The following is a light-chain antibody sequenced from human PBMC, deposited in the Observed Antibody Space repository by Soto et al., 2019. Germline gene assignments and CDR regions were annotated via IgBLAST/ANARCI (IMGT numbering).Light chain of an antibody. CDR2: DAS. CDR1: QSVSSSY. V-gene: IGKV3D-20*02. CDR3: QQRSTWPPFS. Sequence: EIVLTQSPGTLSLSPGERATLSCRAIQSVSSSYLVWHQQKPGQAPRLLIYDASDRATGIPARFSGSGSGTDFTLTISSLEPEDFAVYYCQQRSTWPPFSFGPGTKVDIK. J-gene: IGKJ3*01.